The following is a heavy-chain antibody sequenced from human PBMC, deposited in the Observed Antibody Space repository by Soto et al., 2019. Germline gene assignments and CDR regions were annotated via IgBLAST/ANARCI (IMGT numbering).Heavy chain of an antibody. CDR2: ISSSGSTI. J-gene: IGHJ4*02. CDR3: ARSPFLECN. V-gene: IGHV3-48*03. Sequence: GVSLRLSCVASGFSFSSYEMNWVRQAPGKGLEWVSYISSSGSTIYYADSVKGRFTISRDNAKNSLFLQMNSLRVEDTAVYYCARSPFLECNWAMGTLVTVSS. CDR1: GFSFSSYE. D-gene: IGHD3-3*02.